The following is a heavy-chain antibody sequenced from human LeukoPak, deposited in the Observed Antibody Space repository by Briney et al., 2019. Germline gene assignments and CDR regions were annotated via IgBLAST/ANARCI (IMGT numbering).Heavy chain of an antibody. CDR3: ARWRSTMVRGVIIPRRGGFDY. J-gene: IGHJ4*02. V-gene: IGHV3-7*01. Sequence: PGGSLRLSCAASGFTFSSYWMGWVRQAPGKGLEWVAHIKQGGSEKYYVDSVKGRFTISRDNAKNSLYLQMNSLRAEDTAVYYCARWRSTMVRGVIIPRRGGFDYWGQGTLVTVSS. D-gene: IGHD3-10*01. CDR2: IKQGGSEK. CDR1: GFTFSSYW.